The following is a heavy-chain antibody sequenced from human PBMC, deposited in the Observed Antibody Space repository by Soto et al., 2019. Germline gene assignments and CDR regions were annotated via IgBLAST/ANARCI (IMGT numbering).Heavy chain of an antibody. Sequence: QITLKESGPTLVKPTQTLTLTCTFSGFSLSTSGVGVGWIRQPPGKALEWLALIYWDDDKRYSPSLKSRLTIPKDPSKNQVVLTRTNLDPVDTATYYCAHRRWDSSGWYVGDYWGQGTLVTVSS. CDR1: GFSLSTSGVG. CDR2: IYWDDDK. V-gene: IGHV2-5*02. D-gene: IGHD6-19*01. CDR3: AHRRWDSSGWYVGDY. J-gene: IGHJ4*02.